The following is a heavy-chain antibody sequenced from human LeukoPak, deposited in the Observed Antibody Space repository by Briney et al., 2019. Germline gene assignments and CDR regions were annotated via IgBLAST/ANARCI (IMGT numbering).Heavy chain of an antibody. CDR1: GGSFSGYY. Sequence: SETLSLTCAVYGGSFSGYYWSWIRQPPGKGLEWIGEINHSGSTNHNPSLKSRVTISVDTSKNQFSLKLSSVTAADTAVYYCAREELAAAGDYWGQGTLVTVSS. D-gene: IGHD6-13*01. CDR2: INHSGST. CDR3: AREELAAAGDY. J-gene: IGHJ4*02. V-gene: IGHV4-34*01.